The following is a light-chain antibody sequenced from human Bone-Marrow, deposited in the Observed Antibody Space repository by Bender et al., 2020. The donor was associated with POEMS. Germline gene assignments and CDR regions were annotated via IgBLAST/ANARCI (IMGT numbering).Light chain of an antibody. CDR2: EGS. V-gene: IGLV2-14*02. J-gene: IGLJ1*01. CDR1: RTDIVSYHT. CDR3: SSYTSTNTYV. Sequence: QSALTQPASVSGSPGQSITISCTGTRTDIVSYHTVSWYQQYPGKAPQLIIYEGSKRPSGISDRFSGSKSVNTASLTISGLQAEDEADYYCSSYTSTNTYVFGTGTKVTVL.